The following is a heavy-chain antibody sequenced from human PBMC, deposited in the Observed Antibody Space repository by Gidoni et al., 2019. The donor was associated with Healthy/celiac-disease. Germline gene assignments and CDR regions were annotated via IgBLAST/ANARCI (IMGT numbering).Heavy chain of an antibody. J-gene: IGHJ6*02. CDR3: AKTFRDRYGDNYYYGMDV. D-gene: IGHD4-17*01. Sequence: EVQLLESGGGLVQPGGSLRLSCAASGFTFSSYAMSWVRQAPGKGLEWVSAISGSGGSTYYADSVKGRFTISRDNSKNTLYLQMNSLRAEDTAVYYCAKTFRDRYGDNYYYGMDVWGQGTTVTVSS. V-gene: IGHV3-23*01. CDR2: ISGSGGST. CDR1: GFTFSSYA.